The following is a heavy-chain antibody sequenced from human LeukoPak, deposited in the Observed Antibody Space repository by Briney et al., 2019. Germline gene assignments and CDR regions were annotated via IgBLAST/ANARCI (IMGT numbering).Heavy chain of an antibody. V-gene: IGHV3-13*01. Sequence: GGSLRLSCAASGFTFSSYDIHWVRQATGKGLEWVSGIGTAGEIYYPGSVKGRFTISRENAKNSLYLQMNSLRAGDTAVYYCAKSNYYGSGSYSSFDYWGQGTLVTVSS. CDR3: AKSNYYGSGSYSSFDY. J-gene: IGHJ4*02. D-gene: IGHD3-10*01. CDR2: IGTAGEI. CDR1: GFTFSSYD.